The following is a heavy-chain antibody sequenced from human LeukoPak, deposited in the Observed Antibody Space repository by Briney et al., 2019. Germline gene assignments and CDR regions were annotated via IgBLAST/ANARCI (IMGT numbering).Heavy chain of an antibody. Sequence: GESLKISCKGSGYTFTTSWVGWVRQMPGKGLEWMGIIYPGDSDTRYSPSFQGHVTISVDKSISTAYLQWSNLKASDTAMYYCARRGADYYYFDYWGHGTLVTVSS. CDR1: GYTFTTSW. V-gene: IGHV5-51*01. CDR3: ARRGADYYYFDY. CDR2: IYPGDSDT. J-gene: IGHJ4*01. D-gene: IGHD1-26*01.